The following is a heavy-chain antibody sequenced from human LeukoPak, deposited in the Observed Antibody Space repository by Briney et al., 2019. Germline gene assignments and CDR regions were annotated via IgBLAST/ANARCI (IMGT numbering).Heavy chain of an antibody. D-gene: IGHD6-19*01. CDR2: IYYSGST. Sequence: SETLSLTCTVSGGSISSSSYYWSWIRQPPGKGLEWIGYIYYSGSTNYNPSLKSRVTISVDTSKNQFSLKLSSVTAADTAVYYCARVSDSGGSSGWSYYYYYYMDVWGKGTTVTVSS. CDR1: GGSISSSSYY. CDR3: ARVSDSGGSSGWSYYYYYYMDV. V-gene: IGHV4-61*01. J-gene: IGHJ6*03.